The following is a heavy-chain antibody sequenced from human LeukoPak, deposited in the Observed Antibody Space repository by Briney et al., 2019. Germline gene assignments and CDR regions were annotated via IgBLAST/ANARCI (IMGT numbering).Heavy chain of an antibody. CDR2: ISAYNGNT. CDR1: GYTFTSYG. Sequence: ASVKVSCTASGYTFTSYGISWVRQAPGQGLEWMGWISAYNGNTNYAQKLQGRVTMTTDTSTSTAYMELRSLRSDDTAVYYCARGAYVWGSYRYIDYWGQGTLVTVSS. J-gene: IGHJ4*02. CDR3: ARGAYVWGSYRYIDY. V-gene: IGHV1-18*01. D-gene: IGHD3-16*02.